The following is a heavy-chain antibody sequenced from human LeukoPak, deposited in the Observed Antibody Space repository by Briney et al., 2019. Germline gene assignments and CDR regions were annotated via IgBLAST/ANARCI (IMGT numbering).Heavy chain of an antibody. J-gene: IGHJ4*02. CDR1: GFTFSSYG. Sequence: GGSLRLSCAASGFTFSSYGMHWVRQAPGKGLEWVAFIRYDGSNKYYADSVKGRFTISRDNSKNTLYLQMNSLRAEDTAVYYCAKGQAYLDIVVVPAAVDYWGQGTLVTVSS. CDR3: AKGQAYLDIVVVPAAVDY. CDR2: IRYDGSNK. D-gene: IGHD2-2*01. V-gene: IGHV3-30*02.